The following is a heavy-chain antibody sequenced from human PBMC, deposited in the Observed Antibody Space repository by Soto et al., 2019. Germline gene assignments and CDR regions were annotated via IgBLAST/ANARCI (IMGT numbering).Heavy chain of an antibody. CDR1: GFTFNTYW. CDR2: IKEDGSDK. Sequence: AGGSMRLSCVASGFTFNTYWMSWVRQAPGKGLEWVANIKEDGSDKYYVDSVKGRFTISRDNAKDLLYLQMNSLGAGDTAMYYCARFTRRTNSDYLGQGTLVAISS. V-gene: IGHV3-7*01. D-gene: IGHD3-3*01. J-gene: IGHJ4*02. CDR3: ARFTRRTNSDY.